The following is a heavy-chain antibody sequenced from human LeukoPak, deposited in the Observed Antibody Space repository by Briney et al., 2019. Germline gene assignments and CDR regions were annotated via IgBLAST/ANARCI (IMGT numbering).Heavy chain of an antibody. CDR1: GYTFTSYG. Sequence: GASVKVSCKASGYTFTSYGISWVRRAPGQGLEWMGWISAYNGNTNYAQKLQGRVTMTTDTSTSTAYMELRSLRSDDTAVYYCARDLAYCGGDCYFSPDYWGQGTLVTVSS. CDR2: ISAYNGNT. V-gene: IGHV1-18*01. D-gene: IGHD2-21*02. J-gene: IGHJ4*02. CDR3: ARDLAYCGGDCYFSPDY.